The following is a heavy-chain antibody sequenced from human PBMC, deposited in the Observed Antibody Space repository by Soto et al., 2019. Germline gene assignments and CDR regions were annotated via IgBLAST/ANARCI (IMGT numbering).Heavy chain of an antibody. CDR1: GFTFDDYA. CDR3: VKDESINWYSGHFRH. CDR2: INWNSGSI. V-gene: IGHV3-9*01. J-gene: IGHJ1*01. Sequence: GASLRLSCAASGFTFDDYAMHWVRQVPGKGLEWVSGINWNSGSIGYGDSVKGRFAISRDNAKNSLHLQMNSLSAEDTAFYYCVKDESINWYSGHFRHWGQGTLVNVSS. D-gene: IGHD6-13*01.